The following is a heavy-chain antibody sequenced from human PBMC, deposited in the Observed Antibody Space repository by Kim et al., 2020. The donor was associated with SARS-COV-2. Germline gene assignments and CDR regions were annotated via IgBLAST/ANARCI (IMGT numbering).Heavy chain of an antibody. CDR2: IYYSGST. CDR1: GGSISSSSYY. J-gene: IGHJ6*02. CDR3: ARDGRNWNPSYYYYGMDV. Sequence: SETLSLTCTVSGGSISSSSYYWGWIRQPPGKGLEWIGSIYYSGSTYYNPSLKSRVTISVDTSKNQFSLKLSSVTAADTAVYYCARDGRNWNPSYYYYGMDVWGQGTTVTVSS. D-gene: IGHD1-1*01. V-gene: IGHV4-39*07.